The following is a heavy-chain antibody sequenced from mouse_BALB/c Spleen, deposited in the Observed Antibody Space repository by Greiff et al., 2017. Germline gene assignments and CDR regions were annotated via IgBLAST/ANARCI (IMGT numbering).Heavy chain of an antibody. CDR2: ISSGGSYT. CDR1: GFTFSSYG. J-gene: IGHJ3*01. D-gene: IGHD3-2*01. Sequence: DVKLVESGGDLVKPGGSLKLSFAASGFTFSSYGMSWVRQTPDKRLEWVATISSGGSYTYYPDSVKGRFTISRDNAKNTLYLQMSSLKSEDTAMYYCARDSSGYVGFAYWGRGTLVTVSA. CDR3: ARDSSGYVGFAY. V-gene: IGHV5-6*02.